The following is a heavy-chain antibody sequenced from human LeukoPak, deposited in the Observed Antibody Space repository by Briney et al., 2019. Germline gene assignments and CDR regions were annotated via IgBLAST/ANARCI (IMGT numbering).Heavy chain of an antibody. CDR2: IYTSGST. V-gene: IGHV4-4*07. CDR3: ARDKAYCSSTSCYEYYFDY. CDR1: GGSISSYY. Sequence: PSETLSLTCTVSGGSISSYYWSWIRQPAGKGLEWIGRIYTSGSTNYNPSLKSRVTISVDKSKNQFSLKLSSVTAADTAVYYCARDKAYCSSTSCYEYYFDYWGQETRITVSS. D-gene: IGHD2-2*01. J-gene: IGHJ4*02.